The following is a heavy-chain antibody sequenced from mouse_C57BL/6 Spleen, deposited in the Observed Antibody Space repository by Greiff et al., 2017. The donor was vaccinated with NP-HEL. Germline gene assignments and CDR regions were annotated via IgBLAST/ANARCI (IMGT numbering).Heavy chain of an antibody. Sequence: VQLQQPGAELVKPGASVKLSCKASGYTFTSYWMHWVKQRPGQGLEWIGMIHPNSGSTNYNEKFKSKATLTVDKSSSTAYMQLSSLTSEDSAVYYCARVGTVVATYDYWGQGTTLTVSS. CDR1: GYTFTSYW. CDR3: ARVGTVVATYDY. CDR2: IHPNSGST. D-gene: IGHD1-1*01. V-gene: IGHV1-64*01. J-gene: IGHJ2*01.